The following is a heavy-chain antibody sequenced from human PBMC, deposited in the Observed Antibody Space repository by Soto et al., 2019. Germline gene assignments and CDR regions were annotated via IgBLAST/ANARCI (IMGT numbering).Heavy chain of an antibody. J-gene: IGHJ6*02. CDR3: AKERYGFGGYYGMDV. Sequence: QVQLVESGGGVVQPGRSLRLSCAASGFTFSSYGMHWVRQAPGKGLEWVAVISYDGSNKYYADSVKGRFTISRDNSKNTLYLQMNSLRAEDTAVYYCAKERYGFGGYYGMDVWGQGTTVTVSS. CDR1: GFTFSSYG. V-gene: IGHV3-30*18. CDR2: ISYDGSNK. D-gene: IGHD3-10*01.